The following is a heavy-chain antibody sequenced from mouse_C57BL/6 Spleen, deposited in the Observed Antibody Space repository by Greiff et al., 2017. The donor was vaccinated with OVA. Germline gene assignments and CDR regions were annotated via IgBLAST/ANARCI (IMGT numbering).Heavy chain of an antibody. Sequence: QVQLQQYGADLAKPGASVQLYCQASGYTFTSNLMHWVNQRPGRGLEWIGYINPSGGYTKYNQKFKDKATLTADKSTSTAYTQLSSLTYEDSAVYYCAREGNAYRGQGTLVTVSA. J-gene: IGHJ3*01. V-gene: IGHV1-7*01. CDR2: INPSGGYT. CDR3: AREGNAY. CDR1: GYTFTSNL.